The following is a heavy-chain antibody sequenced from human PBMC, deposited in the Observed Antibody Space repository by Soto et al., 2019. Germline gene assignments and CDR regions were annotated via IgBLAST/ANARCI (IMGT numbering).Heavy chain of an antibody. J-gene: IGHJ6*02. V-gene: IGHV1-69*01. CDR3: ARAYYGSGSSHGMDV. D-gene: IGHD3-10*01. CDR2: IIPIFGTA. CDR1: GGTFSSYA. Sequence: QVQLVQSGAEVKKPGSSVKVSCNASGGTFSSYAISWVRQAPGQGLECMGGIIPIFGTANYAQKFQGRVTITADESTSTAYIELSSLRSEDTAVYYCARAYYGSGSSHGMDVWGQGTTGTFSS.